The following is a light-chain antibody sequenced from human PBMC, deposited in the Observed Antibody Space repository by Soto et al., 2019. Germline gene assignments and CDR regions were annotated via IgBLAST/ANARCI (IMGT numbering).Light chain of an antibody. Sequence: DIQMTQSPSSLSASVGDRVTITCRASQSIATFLNWYQQRPGQAPRLLIYAASNLESGVPSTFSGSGSDSFTLTISSLQPEDFATYYCQQSYRTPVTFGQGTKLEIK. CDR1: QSIATF. V-gene: IGKV1-39*01. CDR3: QQSYRTPVT. CDR2: AAS. J-gene: IGKJ2*01.